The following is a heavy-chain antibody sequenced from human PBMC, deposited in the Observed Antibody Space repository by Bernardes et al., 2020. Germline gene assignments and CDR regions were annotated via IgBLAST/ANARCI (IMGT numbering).Heavy chain of an antibody. CDR2: ISDTGVT. J-gene: IGHJ5*02. CDR1: GLTFRHYD. V-gene: IGHV3-23*01. D-gene: IGHD2-2*01. Sequence: GGSLRLSCAASGLTFRHYDMSWVRQAPGEGLEWVSCISDTGVTNYADPVKGRFTISRDNSKNTLYLQMNNLRAEDTAVYFCAKGLSNWFDPWGRGTLVTVS. CDR3: AKGLSNWFDP.